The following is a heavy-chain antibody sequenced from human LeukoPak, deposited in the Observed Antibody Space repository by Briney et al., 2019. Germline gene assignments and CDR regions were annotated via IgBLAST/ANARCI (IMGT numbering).Heavy chain of an antibody. Sequence: GGSLRLSCAASGVTFSSYAMSWVRQGPGKGLEWVSGISGSGGSTYYADSVKGRFTISRDNSKNTLYLQMNSLRAEDTAVYYCAKHNSGYIWDAFDMWGQGTMVTVSS. V-gene: IGHV3-23*01. J-gene: IGHJ3*02. CDR1: GVTFSSYA. D-gene: IGHD3-22*01. CDR2: ISGSGGST. CDR3: AKHNSGYIWDAFDM.